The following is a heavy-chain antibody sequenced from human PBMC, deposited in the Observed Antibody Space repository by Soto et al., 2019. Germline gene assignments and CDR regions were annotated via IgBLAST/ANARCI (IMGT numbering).Heavy chain of an antibody. V-gene: IGHV3-7*01. Sequence: PGGSXRLSCAASGFTFSSYWMSWVRQAPGKGLEWVANIKQDGSEKYYVDSVKGRFTISRDNAKNSLYPQMNSLRAEDTAVYYCARDPSVVVVAATPYYYYGLDVWGQGTTVTVSS. J-gene: IGHJ6*02. CDR2: IKQDGSEK. D-gene: IGHD2-15*01. CDR3: ARDPSVVVVAATPYYYYGLDV. CDR1: GFTFSSYW.